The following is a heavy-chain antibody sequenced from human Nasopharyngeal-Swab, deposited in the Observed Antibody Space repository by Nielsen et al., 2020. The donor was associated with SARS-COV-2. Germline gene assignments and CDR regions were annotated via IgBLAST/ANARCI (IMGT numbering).Heavy chain of an antibody. CDR1: GGSISTSSYY. CDR3: ARAPTTIFGVTPRYFDL. V-gene: IGHV4-39*07. J-gene: IGHJ2*01. CDR2: IKHSGST. Sequence: SETLSLTCTVSGGSISTSSYYWGWIRQPPGKGLEWIGEIKHSGSTNDTPSLKSRVTISVDTSKNQFSLQLNSVTAADTAIYYCARAPTTIFGVTPRYFDLWGRGTLVTVSS. D-gene: IGHD3-3*01.